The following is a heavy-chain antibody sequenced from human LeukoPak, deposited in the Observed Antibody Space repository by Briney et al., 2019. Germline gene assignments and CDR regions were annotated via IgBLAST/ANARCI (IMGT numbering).Heavy chain of an antibody. CDR3: GVVVVVPAAIRDY. V-gene: IGHV3-21*01. CDR2: ISSSSSYI. CDR1: GFTFSSYS. Sequence: PGGSLRLSCAASGFTFSSYSMNWVRQAPGKGLEWVSSISSSSSYIYYADSVKGRFTISRDNAKNSLYLQMNSLRAEDTAVYYCGVVVVVPAAIRDYWGQGTLVTVSS. J-gene: IGHJ4*02. D-gene: IGHD2-2*02.